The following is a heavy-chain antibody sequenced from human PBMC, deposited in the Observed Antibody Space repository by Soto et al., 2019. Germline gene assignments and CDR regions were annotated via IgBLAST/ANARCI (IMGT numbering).Heavy chain of an antibody. CDR2: ISAYNGGA. J-gene: IGHJ4*03. V-gene: IGHV1-18*01. CDR3: ARWDCSHNNCNGDYHQY. Sequence: QVQLVQSGAEVKKPGASVKVSCKASGYTFTTYGISWVRQAPGQGLEWMGWISAYNGGANYVQKFQGRVTMSTDTSTSTAYMELRSLRSDDTAMYYCARWDCSHNNCNGDYHQYWCHWSLGSVSS. CDR1: GYTFTTYG. D-gene: IGHD2-15*01.